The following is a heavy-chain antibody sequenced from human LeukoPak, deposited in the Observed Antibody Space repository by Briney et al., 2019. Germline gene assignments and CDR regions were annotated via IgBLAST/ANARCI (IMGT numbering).Heavy chain of an antibody. V-gene: IGHV3-21*01. CDR2: ICSSSSYI. CDR3: ARDIGSGSYYPIYYFDY. CDR1: GFTFSSYS. Sequence: GGSLRLSCAASGFTFSSYSMNWVRQAPGKGLEWVSSICSSSSYIYYADSVKGRFTISRDNAKNSLYLQMNSLRAEDTAVYYCARDIGSGSYYPIYYFDYWGQGTLVTVSS. J-gene: IGHJ4*02. D-gene: IGHD3-10*01.